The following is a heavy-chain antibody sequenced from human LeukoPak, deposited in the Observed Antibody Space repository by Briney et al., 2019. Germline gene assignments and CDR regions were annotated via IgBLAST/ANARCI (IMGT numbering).Heavy chain of an antibody. V-gene: IGHV1-69*01. Sequence: SVKVSRKASGGTFSSYAISWVRQAPGQGLEWMGGIIPIFGTANYAQKFQGRVTITADESASTAYMELSSLRSEDTAVYYCARRGRLAGTTVASGAFDIWGQGTMVTVSS. J-gene: IGHJ3*02. CDR2: IIPIFGTA. CDR3: ARRGRLAGTTVASGAFDI. D-gene: IGHD4-23*01. CDR1: GGTFSSYA.